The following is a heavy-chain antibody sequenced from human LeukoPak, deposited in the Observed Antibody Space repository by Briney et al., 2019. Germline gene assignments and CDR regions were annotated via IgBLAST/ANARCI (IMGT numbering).Heavy chain of an antibody. CDR2: ISSSSSYI. V-gene: IGHV3-21*01. J-gene: IGHJ3*02. D-gene: IGHD2-15*01. CDR1: GFTFSSCA. Sequence: GGSLRLSCAASGFTFSSCAMSWVRQAPGKGLEWVSSISSSSSYIYYADSVKGRFTISRDNAKNSLYLQMNGLRAEDTAVYYCVVVAPTGDAFDIWGQGTMVTVSS. CDR3: VVVAPTGDAFDI.